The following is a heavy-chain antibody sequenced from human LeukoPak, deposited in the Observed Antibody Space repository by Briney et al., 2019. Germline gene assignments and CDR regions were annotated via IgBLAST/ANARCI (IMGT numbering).Heavy chain of an antibody. V-gene: IGHV3-30*18. D-gene: IGHD3-10*01. CDR3: AKDRSPCSMVRGVILDYYYYGMDV. CDR2: ISYDGSNK. Sequence: GRSLRLSCAASGFTFSSYGMHWVRQAPGKGLEWVAVISYDGSNKYYADSVKGRFTISRDNSKNTLYLQMNGLRAEDTAVYYCAKDRSPCSMVRGVILDYYYYGMDVWGQGTTVTVSS. J-gene: IGHJ6*02. CDR1: GFTFSSYG.